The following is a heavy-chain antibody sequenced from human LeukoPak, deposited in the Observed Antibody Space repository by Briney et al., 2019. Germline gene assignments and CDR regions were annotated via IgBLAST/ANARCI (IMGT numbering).Heavy chain of an antibody. V-gene: IGHV1-69*01. CDR2: IIPIFGTA. D-gene: IGHD4-17*01. CDR3: HVDYGDYEGFDY. J-gene: IGHJ4*02. CDR1: GGTFSSYA. Sequence: SVKVSCKASGGTFSSYAISWVRQAPGQGLEWMGGIIPIFGTANYAQKFQGRVTITADESTSTAYMELSSLRSEGTAVYYCHVDYGDYEGFDYWGQGTLVTVSS.